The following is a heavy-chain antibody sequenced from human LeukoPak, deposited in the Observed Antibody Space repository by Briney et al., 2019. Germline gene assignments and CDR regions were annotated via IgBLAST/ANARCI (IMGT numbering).Heavy chain of an antibody. CDR2: ISGSGGST. CDR1: GFTFSSYA. J-gene: IGHJ4*02. Sequence: GGSLRLSCAASGFTFSSYAMSWVRQAPGKGLEWVSAISGSGGSTYYADSVEGRFTISRDNSKNTLYLQMNSLRAEDTAVYYCAKDLYYYDSSGPKGYFDYWGQGTLVTVSS. V-gene: IGHV3-23*01. CDR3: AKDLYYYDSSGPKGYFDY. D-gene: IGHD3-22*01.